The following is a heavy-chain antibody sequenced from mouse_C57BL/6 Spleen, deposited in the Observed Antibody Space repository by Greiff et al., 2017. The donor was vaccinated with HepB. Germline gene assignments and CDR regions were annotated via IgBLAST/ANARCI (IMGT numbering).Heavy chain of an antibody. V-gene: IGHV1-42*01. CDR3: ARSTYSDY. CDR1: GYSFTGYY. Sequence: VQLQQSGPELVKPGASVKISCKASGYSFTGYYMNWVKQSPEKSLEWIGEINPSTGGTTYNQKFKAKATLTVDKSSSTAYMQLKSLTSEDSAVYYCARSTYSDYWGQGTTLTVSS. J-gene: IGHJ2*01. CDR2: INPSTGGT.